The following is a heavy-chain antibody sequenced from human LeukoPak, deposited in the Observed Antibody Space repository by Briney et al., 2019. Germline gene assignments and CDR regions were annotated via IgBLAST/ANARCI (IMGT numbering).Heavy chain of an antibody. CDR1: GFSFSTYS. D-gene: IGHD2-2*01. CDR2: ISRTSSYI. J-gene: IGHJ6*02. CDR3: ARGGMGTNSQEYFYYVMDV. V-gene: IGHV3-21*01. Sequence: GGSLRLSCAAPGFSFSTYSMKWVRQTPGKGLEWASSISRTSSYIYYADSEKGRFTLSRDNGKNSLYLKMNSLRAEDTAVYYCARGGMGTNSQEYFYYVMDVWGQGTTVTVSS.